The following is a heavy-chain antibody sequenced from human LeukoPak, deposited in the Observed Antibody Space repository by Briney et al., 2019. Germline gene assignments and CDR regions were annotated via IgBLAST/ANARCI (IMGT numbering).Heavy chain of an antibody. CDR3: ARASSSPYYFDY. CDR1: GGSISXXGYY. CDR2: IYYSGST. Sequence: SETLSLTCTVSGGSISXXGYYWSWIRQHPGKGLXXIGYIYYSGSTYYNPSLKSRVTISVDTSKNQFSLKLSSVTAADTAVYYCARASSSPYYFDYWGQGTLVTVSS. V-gene: IGHV4-31*03. J-gene: IGHJ4*02.